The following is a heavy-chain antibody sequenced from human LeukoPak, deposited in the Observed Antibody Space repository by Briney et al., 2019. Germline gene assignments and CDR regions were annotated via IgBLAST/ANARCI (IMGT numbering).Heavy chain of an antibody. D-gene: IGHD4-23*01. Sequence: PSETLSLTCTVSGGSIGGYFWSWVRQPPGKGVEWIAYILYSGSTNYNPSLKSRVTISVDTSKNQFSLMLTSVTAADTAVYYCARTRGYGGNSPRAFDIWGQGTMVTVSS. CDR2: ILYSGST. J-gene: IGHJ3*02. CDR1: GGSIGGYF. CDR3: ARTRGYGGNSPRAFDI. V-gene: IGHV4-59*01.